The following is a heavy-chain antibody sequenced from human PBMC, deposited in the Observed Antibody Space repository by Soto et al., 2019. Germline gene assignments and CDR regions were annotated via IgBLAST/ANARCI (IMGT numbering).Heavy chain of an antibody. CDR3: AKDLLPRPNYYDSSGYLRDY. J-gene: IGHJ4*02. Sequence: GGSLRLSCAASGFTVSNNYMSWVRQSPGKGLEWVALVYSGGNTVYADSVRGRFTISRENSKNTLYLQMNSMRAEDTAVYYCAKDLLPRPNYYDSSGYLRDYWGQGPLVTVSS. D-gene: IGHD3-22*01. CDR1: GFTVSNNY. CDR2: VYSGGNT. V-gene: IGHV3-53*01.